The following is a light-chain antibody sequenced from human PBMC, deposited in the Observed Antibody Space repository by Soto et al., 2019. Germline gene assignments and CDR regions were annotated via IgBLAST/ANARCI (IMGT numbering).Light chain of an antibody. CDR3: HQYGTAPLT. Sequence: EVVLTQSPGSLSFSPGERATLSCRASQSVAANYLAWYQQKRGQAPRLLIYGASSRATGIPDRFSGSGSGTDFTLTISRLEPEDFSVYYCHQYGTAPLTFGPGTKVEIX. V-gene: IGKV3-20*01. J-gene: IGKJ3*01. CDR2: GAS. CDR1: QSVAANY.